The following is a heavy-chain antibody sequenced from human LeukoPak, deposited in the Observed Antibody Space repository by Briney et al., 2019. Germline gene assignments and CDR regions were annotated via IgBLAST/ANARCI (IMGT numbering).Heavy chain of an antibody. CDR2: IYDSGSK. D-gene: IGHD2-2*01. J-gene: IGHJ4*02. CDR1: GGSISSGGYS. CDR3: ARGVPAAVTNYFDY. V-gene: IGHV4-30-2*01. Sequence: SQTLSLTCAVSGGSISSGGYSWSWIRQPPGKGLEWIGYIYDSGSKYYNPSLKSRVTISVDKSKNQFSLNLSSVTAADTAVYYCARGVPAAVTNYFDYWGQGTLVTVSS.